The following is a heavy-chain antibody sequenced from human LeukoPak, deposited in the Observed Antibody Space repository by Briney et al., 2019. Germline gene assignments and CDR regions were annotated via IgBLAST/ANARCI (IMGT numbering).Heavy chain of an antibody. D-gene: IGHD3-16*01. CDR3: ARGGGLDV. CDR2: INHNGNVN. V-gene: IGHV3-7*03. J-gene: IGHJ6*02. Sequence: GFLRLSCAASGFTFSSYWMNWARQAPGKGLEWVASINHNGNVNYYVDSVKGRFTISRDNAKNSLYLQMSNLRVEDTAVYFCARGGGLDVWGQGATVTVSS. CDR1: GFTFSSYW.